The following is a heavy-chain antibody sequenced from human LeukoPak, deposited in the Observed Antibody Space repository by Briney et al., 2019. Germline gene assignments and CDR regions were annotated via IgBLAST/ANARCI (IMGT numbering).Heavy chain of an antibody. V-gene: IGHV3-23*01. CDR1: GITLSNYG. Sequence: GGPLRLSCALSGITLSNYGMSWVRQAPGKGLEWVAGISDSGGRTNYADSVKGRFTISRDNPKNTLYPQMNSLRAEDTAVYFCAKRGVVIRVILVGFHKEAYYFDSWGQGALVTVSS. CDR3: AKRGVVIRVILVGFHKEAYYFDS. J-gene: IGHJ4*02. D-gene: IGHD3-22*01. CDR2: ISDSGGRT.